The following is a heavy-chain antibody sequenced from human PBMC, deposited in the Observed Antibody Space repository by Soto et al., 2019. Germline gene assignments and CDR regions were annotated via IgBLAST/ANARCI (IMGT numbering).Heavy chain of an antibody. CDR1: GFTFSDYY. CDR3: ARAIIPLTRIFYGMDV. D-gene: IGHD4-4*01. Sequence: QVQLVESGGGLVKPGGSLRLSCTASGFTFSDYYMTWIRQAPGKGLEWFSYISSSSSYTNYADSVKGRFTISRDNAKNSLYLQMNCLRAEDTAVYYCARAIIPLTRIFYGMDVWGQGTTVTVSS. CDR2: ISSSSSYT. V-gene: IGHV3-11*06. J-gene: IGHJ6*02.